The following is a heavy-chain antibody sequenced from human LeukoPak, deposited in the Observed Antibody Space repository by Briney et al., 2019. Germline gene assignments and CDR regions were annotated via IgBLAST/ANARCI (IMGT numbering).Heavy chain of an antibody. CDR2: VIPIFGTA. Sequence: SVKVSCKASGGTFSSYAISWVRQAPGQGLEWMGGVIPIFGTANYAQKFQGRVTITADESTSTAYMELSSLRSEDTAVYYCARGGWTTVVTRYYFDYWGQGTLVTVSS. CDR3: ARGGWTTVVTRYYFDY. D-gene: IGHD4-23*01. CDR1: GGTFSSYA. J-gene: IGHJ4*02. V-gene: IGHV1-69*13.